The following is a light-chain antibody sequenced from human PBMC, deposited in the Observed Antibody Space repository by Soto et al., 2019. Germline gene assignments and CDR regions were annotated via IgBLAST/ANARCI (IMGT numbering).Light chain of an antibody. Sequence: QSALTQPASVSGSPGQSITISCTGTSSDVGGYNYVSWYQQHPDKAPKLMIYDVSNRPSGVSNRFSGSKSGSTASLTISGLQAEVEADYYCSSYTSSTTWVFGGGTKVTVL. V-gene: IGLV2-14*03. J-gene: IGLJ3*02. CDR1: SSDVGGYNY. CDR3: SSYTSSTTWV. CDR2: DVS.